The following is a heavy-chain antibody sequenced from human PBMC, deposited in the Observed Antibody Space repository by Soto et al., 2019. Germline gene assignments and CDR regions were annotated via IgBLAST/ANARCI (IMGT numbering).Heavy chain of an antibody. CDR3: AKDRVRGSGWKNGMDV. V-gene: IGHV3-30*18. CDR2: ISYDGSNK. CDR1: GFTFSSYG. J-gene: IGHJ6*02. D-gene: IGHD6-19*01. Sequence: QVQLVESGGGVVQPGRSLRLSCAASGFTFSSYGMHWVRQAPGKGLEWVAVISYDGSNKYYADSVKGRFTISRDNSKNTLYLQMNSLSAEDTAVYYCAKDRVRGSGWKNGMDVWGQGTTVTVSS.